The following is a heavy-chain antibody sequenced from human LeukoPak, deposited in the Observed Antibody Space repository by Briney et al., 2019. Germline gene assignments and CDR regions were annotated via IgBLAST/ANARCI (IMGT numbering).Heavy chain of an antibody. J-gene: IGHJ5*02. CDR2: IYHSGST. D-gene: IGHD3-10*01. Sequence: SETLSLTCAVSGYSLSSGYYWGWIRQPPGKGLEWIGSIYHSGSTYYNPSLKSRVTISVDTSKNQFSLKLSSVTAADTAVYYCARDLGVYGSGTFDPWGQGTLVTVSS. CDR1: GYSLSSGYY. V-gene: IGHV4-38-2*02. CDR3: ARDLGVYGSGTFDP.